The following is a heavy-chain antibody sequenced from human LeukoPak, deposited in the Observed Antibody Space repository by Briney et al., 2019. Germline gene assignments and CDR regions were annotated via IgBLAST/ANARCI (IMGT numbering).Heavy chain of an antibody. CDR2: ITGRGETT. CDR1: GFNFRGQA. CDR3: AKDVVRGAITYFES. V-gene: IGHV3-23*01. Sequence: PGGSLRLSCAASGFNFRGQAMSWVRQGPGKGLEGVAGITGRGETTYYADSVQGRFNISRDNSKNPLFLEVNSLRAEDTAVYYCAKDVVRGAITYFESWGQGTPVVVSS. J-gene: IGHJ4*02. D-gene: IGHD3-10*01.